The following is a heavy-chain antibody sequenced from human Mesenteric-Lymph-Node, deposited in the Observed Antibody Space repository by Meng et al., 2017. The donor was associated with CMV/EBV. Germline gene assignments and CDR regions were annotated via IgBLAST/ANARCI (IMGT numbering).Heavy chain of an antibody. CDR1: GFTFSGSA. D-gene: IGHD2-2*01. CDR2: IRSKANSYAT. V-gene: IGHV3-73*01. CDR3: ARDCRNRPSCSYPYYSGMDV. Sequence: GGSLRLSCAASGFTFSGSAMHWVRQASGKGLEWVGRIRSKANSYATAYAASVKGRFTISRDDSKNTAYLQMNSLKTEDTAVYYCARDCRNRPSCSYPYYSGMDVWGQGTTVTVSS. J-gene: IGHJ6*02.